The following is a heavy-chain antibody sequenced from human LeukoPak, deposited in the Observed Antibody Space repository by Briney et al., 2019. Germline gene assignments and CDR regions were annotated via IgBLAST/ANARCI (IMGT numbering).Heavy chain of an antibody. J-gene: IGHJ5*02. Sequence: SETLSLTCTVSGGSISSGGYYWRWIRQPPGKGLEWIGYIYHSGSTYYNPSLKSRVTISVDRSKNQFSLKLSSVTAADTAVYYCARGTGSYPGPGFNWFDPWGQGTLVTVSS. D-gene: IGHD1-26*01. CDR1: GGSISSGGYY. V-gene: IGHV4-30-2*01. CDR3: ARGTGSYPGPGFNWFDP. CDR2: IYHSGST.